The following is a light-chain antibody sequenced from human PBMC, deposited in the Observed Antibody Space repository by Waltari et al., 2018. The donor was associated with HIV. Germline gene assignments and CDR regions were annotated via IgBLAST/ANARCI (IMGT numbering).Light chain of an antibody. V-gene: IGLV1-40*01. Sequence: QSVLTPPPSVSGAPGQRVTISCTETSPTIRPGYDINWYQQLPRTAPKLLIYGSGNRPSGVPDRFSGSKSGTSASLAITGLQAEDEADYYCQSYDSSLTGSVFGGGTKLTVL. CDR2: GSG. CDR1: SPTIRPGYD. CDR3: QSYDSSLTGSV. J-gene: IGLJ2*01.